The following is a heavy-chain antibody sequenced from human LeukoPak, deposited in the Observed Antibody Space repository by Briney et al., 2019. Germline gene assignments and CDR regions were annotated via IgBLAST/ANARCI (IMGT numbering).Heavy chain of an antibody. Sequence: PSETLSLTCTLSSGSISSYYWSWIRQPPGKGLEWIGYIYYSGSTNYNPSLESRVTISVDTSKNQFSLKLSSVTAADTAVYYCARVSYSGYDWGQGTLVTVSS. D-gene: IGHD5-12*01. CDR3: ARVSYSGYD. V-gene: IGHV4-59*01. J-gene: IGHJ4*02. CDR1: SGSISSYY. CDR2: IYYSGST.